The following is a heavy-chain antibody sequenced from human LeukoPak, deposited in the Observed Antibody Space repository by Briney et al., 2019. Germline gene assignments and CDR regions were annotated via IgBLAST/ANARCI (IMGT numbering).Heavy chain of an antibody. J-gene: IGHJ4*02. CDR1: GYTFTGYY. D-gene: IGHD2-21*01. V-gene: IGHV1-2*02. CDR3: AREVMRGGLDY. CDR2: INPNSGGT. Sequence: ASVKVSCKASGYTFTGYYMHWVRQAPGQGLEWMGWINPNSGGTNYAQKFQGRVTMTRDTSISTAYMELSRLRPGDTAVYYCAREVMRGGLDYWGQGTLVTVSS.